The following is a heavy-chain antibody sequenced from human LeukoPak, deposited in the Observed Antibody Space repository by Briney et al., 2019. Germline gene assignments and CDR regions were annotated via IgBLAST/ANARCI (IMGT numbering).Heavy chain of an antibody. Sequence: GGSLRLSCAASGFTFNDYYMTWIRQAPGKGLEWIAYVSTTSKTIYYAESVEGRFSISRDNAKNSVFLQMNSLRDDDTAAYYCARGTLLTRDSGYPVFAYWGQGTQVTVSS. V-gene: IGHV3-11*01. CDR1: GFTFNDYY. CDR2: VSTTSKTI. J-gene: IGHJ4*02. CDR3: ARGTLLTRDSGYPVFAY. D-gene: IGHD3-22*01.